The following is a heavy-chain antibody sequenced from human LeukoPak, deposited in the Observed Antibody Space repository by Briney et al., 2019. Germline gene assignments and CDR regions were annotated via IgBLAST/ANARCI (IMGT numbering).Heavy chain of an antibody. Sequence: SETLSLTCTVSGGSISSYYWSWIRQPPGKGLEWIGYIYYSGSTNYNPSLKSRVTISVDTSKDQFSLKLSSVTAADTAVYYCARDGSSGPYYFDYWGQGTLVTVSS. CDR1: GGSISSYY. D-gene: IGHD6-19*01. V-gene: IGHV4-59*01. J-gene: IGHJ4*02. CDR2: IYYSGST. CDR3: ARDGSSGPYYFDY.